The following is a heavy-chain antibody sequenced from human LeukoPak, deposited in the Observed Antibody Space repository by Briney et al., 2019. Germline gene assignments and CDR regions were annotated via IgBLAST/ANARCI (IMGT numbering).Heavy chain of an antibody. Sequence: HGESLKISCQGSGYSFTSYWIGWVRQMPGKGLEWMGIIYPGDSDTRYSPSFQGQVTISADKSISTAYLQWSSLKASDTAMYYCARQRGSPEDIVVVPAAPIDYWGQGTLVTVSS. D-gene: IGHD2-2*01. V-gene: IGHV5-51*01. CDR2: IYPGDSDT. CDR3: ARQRGSPEDIVVVPAAPIDY. J-gene: IGHJ4*02. CDR1: GYSFTSYW.